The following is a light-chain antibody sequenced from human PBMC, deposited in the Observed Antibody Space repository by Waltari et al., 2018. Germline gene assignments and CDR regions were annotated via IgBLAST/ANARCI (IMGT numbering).Light chain of an antibody. CDR3: QHYYRAPYS. Sequence: IVMTQSPASLAVSLGERANINCTSNHSLLFGSSRNYLAWYQQRRGQPPKLLLFWASIRESGVPDRIVGSGSGTDFTLTINNLQAEDVALYYCQHYYRAPYSFGQGTKLEI. CDR2: WAS. J-gene: IGKJ2*03. V-gene: IGKV4-1*01. CDR1: HSLLFGSSRNY.